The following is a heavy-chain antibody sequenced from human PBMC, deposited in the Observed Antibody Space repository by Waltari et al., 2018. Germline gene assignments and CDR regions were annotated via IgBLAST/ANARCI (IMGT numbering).Heavy chain of an antibody. CDR2: MYVGVAT. CDR1: VLTISRKY. V-gene: IGHV3-66*01. Sequence: EEPLVESGGGSVQPGGSLKLARAASVLTISRKYMNWVRQAPGKGLEGVAVMYVGVATQDADSVKDRFIISRDNSKNTLYLQMHSLKVDDTAVYYCVRDIPRDDSSCDVWGQGTTVIVSS. J-gene: IGHJ6*02. D-gene: IGHD6-13*01. CDR3: VRDIPRDDSSCDV.